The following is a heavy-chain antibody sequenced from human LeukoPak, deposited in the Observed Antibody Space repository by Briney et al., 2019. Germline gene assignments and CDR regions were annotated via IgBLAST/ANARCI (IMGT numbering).Heavy chain of an antibody. Sequence: GGSLRLSCAASGFTFNSYGIHWVRQAPGKGLEWVSVIYSGGSTYYADSVRGRFTISRHNSKNTLYLQMNSLRAEDTAVYYCARDYCSGGSCYAYWGQGTLVTVSS. D-gene: IGHD2-15*01. CDR3: ARDYCSGGSCYAY. CDR1: GFTFNSYG. J-gene: IGHJ4*02. V-gene: IGHV3-53*04. CDR2: IYSGGST.